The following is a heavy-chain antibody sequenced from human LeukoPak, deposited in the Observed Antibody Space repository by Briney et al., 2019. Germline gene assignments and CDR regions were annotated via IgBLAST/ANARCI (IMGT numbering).Heavy chain of an antibody. V-gene: IGHV3-30-3*01. CDR1: GFAFSSYA. CDR3: AREGPTSGSYDWFDP. D-gene: IGHD1-26*01. CDR2: ISYDGSNK. J-gene: IGHJ5*02. Sequence: GGSLRLSCAASGFAFSSYAMHWVRQAPGKGLEWVAVISYDGSNKYYADSVEGRFTISRDNSKNTLYLQMNSLRAEDTAVYYCAREGPTSGSYDWFDPWGQGTLVTVSS.